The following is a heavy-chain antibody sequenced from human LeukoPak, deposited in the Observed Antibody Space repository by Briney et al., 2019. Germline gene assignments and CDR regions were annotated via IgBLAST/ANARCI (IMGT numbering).Heavy chain of an antibody. V-gene: IGHV3-7*01. CDR1: GFTFSRHW. CDR3: ARFGDPSTTLDY. J-gene: IGHJ4*02. D-gene: IGHD3-16*01. Sequence: GGSLRLSCAASGFTFSRHWMSWVRQAPGKGLKWVAHIRQDGNWRHHEDSVEGRFTISRDNAKNSLYLQMNSLRVEDTAVYYCARFGDPSTTLDYWGQGTRVTVSS. CDR2: IRQDGNWR.